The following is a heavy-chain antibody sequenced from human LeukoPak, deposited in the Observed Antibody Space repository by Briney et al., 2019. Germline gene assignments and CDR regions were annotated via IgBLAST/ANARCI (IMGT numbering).Heavy chain of an antibody. CDR3: ARVVSYYGSSYRLLDL. CDR2: ISYDGGNK. J-gene: IGHJ2*01. V-gene: IGHV3-30*03. Sequence: GGSLRLSCAASGFTFSDYGMHWVRQAPGKGLEWVALISYDGGNKFYADSVRDRFTISRDNSKNTLFLQMNSLRAEDTAVYYCARVVSYYGSSYRLLDLWGRGTLVTVSS. CDR1: GFTFSDYG. D-gene: IGHD3-10*01.